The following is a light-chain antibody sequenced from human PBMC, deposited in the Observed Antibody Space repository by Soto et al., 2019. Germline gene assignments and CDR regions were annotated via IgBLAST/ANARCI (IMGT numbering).Light chain of an antibody. CDR2: GAS. V-gene: IGKV3-20*01. CDR1: QSVSSNY. CDR3: QQYDTSPRT. J-gene: IGKJ1*01. Sequence: EIVLTQSPGTLSLSPGERATLSCRASQSVSSNYLAWYQQKRGQAPRLLIYGASSRATGIPTRFSGSGSGTTVALTISRLEPADFAVYYCQQYDTSPRTLGQGTKVEI.